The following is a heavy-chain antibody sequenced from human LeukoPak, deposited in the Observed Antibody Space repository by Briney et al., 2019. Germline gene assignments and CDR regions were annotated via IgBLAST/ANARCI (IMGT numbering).Heavy chain of an antibody. CDR1: GYSISSGYY. CDR3: ARDHNWFDP. J-gene: IGHJ5*02. CDR2: IYHSGST. Sequence: PSETLSLTCAVSGYSISSGYYWGWIRQPPGKGLEWIGSIYHSGSTYYNPSLKSRVTISVDTSKNQFSLKLSSVPAADTAVYYCARDHNWFDPWGQGTLVTVSS. V-gene: IGHV4-38-2*02.